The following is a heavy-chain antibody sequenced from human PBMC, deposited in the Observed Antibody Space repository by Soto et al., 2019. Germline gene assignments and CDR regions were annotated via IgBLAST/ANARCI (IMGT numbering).Heavy chain of an antibody. CDR1: GFTFSSYA. CDR2: ISYDGSNK. CDR3: AREDTAMVNYYYYGMDV. D-gene: IGHD5-18*01. Sequence: GGSLRLSCAASGFTFSSYAMHWVRQAPGKGLEWVAVISYDGSNKYYADSVKGRFTISRDNSKNTLYLQMNSLRAEDTAVYYCAREDTAMVNYYYYGMDVWGQGTTVTVSS. J-gene: IGHJ6*02. V-gene: IGHV3-30-3*01.